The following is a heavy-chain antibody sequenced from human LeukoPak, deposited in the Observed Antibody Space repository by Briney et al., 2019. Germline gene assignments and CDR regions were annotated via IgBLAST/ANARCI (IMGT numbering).Heavy chain of an antibody. CDR2: IKQDGSEK. Sequence: RGSLRLSCAASGFTFSSYWMSWVRQAPGKGLEWVANIKQDGSEKYYVDSVKGRFTISRDNAKNSLYLQMNSLRGEDTAVYYCARDNYYGSGSYPPLDYWGQGTLVTVSS. V-gene: IGHV3-7*01. CDR1: GFTFSSYW. J-gene: IGHJ4*02. D-gene: IGHD3-10*01. CDR3: ARDNYYGSGSYPPLDY.